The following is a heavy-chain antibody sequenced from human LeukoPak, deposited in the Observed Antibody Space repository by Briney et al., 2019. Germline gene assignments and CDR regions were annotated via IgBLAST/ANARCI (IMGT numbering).Heavy chain of an antibody. D-gene: IGHD3-3*01. CDR2: MNPNSGNT. Sequence: ASVKVSCKASGYTFTSYDINWVRQATGQGLEWMGRMNPNSGNTGYAQRFQGRVTITRNTSISTAYMELSSLRSEDTAVYYCARAYYDFWSGPNWFDPWGQGTLVTVSS. J-gene: IGHJ5*02. V-gene: IGHV1-8*03. CDR3: ARAYYDFWSGPNWFDP. CDR1: GYTFTSYD.